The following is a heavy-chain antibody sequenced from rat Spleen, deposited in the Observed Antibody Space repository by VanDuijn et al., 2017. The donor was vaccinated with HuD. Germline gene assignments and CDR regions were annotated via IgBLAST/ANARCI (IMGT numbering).Heavy chain of an antibody. V-gene: IGHV5-25*01. D-gene: IGHD1-7*01. Sequence: EVKLVESGGGLVQPGRSLKLSCAASGFTFSNYYMAWVRQAPTKGLEWVASITDSGDNTYYRDSVKGRFTISRDNAKSTLYLQMDSLRSEDTATYYCTSSILWVLDYWGQGVMVTVSS. J-gene: IGHJ2*01. CDR3: TSSILWVLDY. CDR1: GFTFSNYY. CDR2: ITDSGDNT.